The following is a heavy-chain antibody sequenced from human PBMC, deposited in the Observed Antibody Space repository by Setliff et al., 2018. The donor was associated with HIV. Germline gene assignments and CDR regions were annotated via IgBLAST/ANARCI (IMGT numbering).Heavy chain of an antibody. Sequence: PGGSLRLSCAASGFSFSDHAMSWVRRAPGMGLEWLSVVLRGGSPTYSAPVKGRFTISRDDSKNTVYLQMNSLKTEDTAVYFCTTDHDGSGRYYVTQVSWGQGTLVTVPQ. V-gene: IGHV3-23*03. D-gene: IGHD3-22*01. CDR1: GFSFSDHA. CDR2: VLRGGSPT. J-gene: IGHJ1*01. CDR3: TTDHDGSGRYYVTQVS.